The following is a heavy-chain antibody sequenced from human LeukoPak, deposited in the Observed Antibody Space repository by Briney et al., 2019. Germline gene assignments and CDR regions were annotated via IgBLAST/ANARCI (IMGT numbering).Heavy chain of an antibody. CDR2: MNPNSGNT. CDR1: GYTFTSYD. J-gene: IGHJ5*02. CDR3: AIGNHNGPFDWLLDWFDP. Sequence: ASVKVSCKASGYTFTSYDVNWVRQATGQGLEWMGWMNPNSGNTGYAQKFQGRVTMTRNTSISTAYMELSSLRSEDTAVYYCAIGNHNGPFDWLLDWFDPWGQGTLVTVSS. V-gene: IGHV1-8*01. D-gene: IGHD3-9*01.